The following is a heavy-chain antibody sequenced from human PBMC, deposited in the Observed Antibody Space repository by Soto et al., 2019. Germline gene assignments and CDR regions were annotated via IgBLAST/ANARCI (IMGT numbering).Heavy chain of an antibody. CDR2: IVVGSGNT. V-gene: IGHV1-58*02. Sequence: SVKVSCKASGFTLTSSAMQWVRQARGQRLEWIGWIVVGSGNTNYAQKFQERVTITRDMSTSTAYMELSSLRSEDTAVYYCAAGVAAPGTFDIWGQGTMLTVSS. CDR3: AAGVAAPGTFDI. J-gene: IGHJ4*03. D-gene: IGHD6-13*01. CDR1: GFTLTSSA.